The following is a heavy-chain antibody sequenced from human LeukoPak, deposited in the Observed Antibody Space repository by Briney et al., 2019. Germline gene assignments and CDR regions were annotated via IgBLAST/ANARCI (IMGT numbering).Heavy chain of an antibody. CDR3: AXGLLRYFDWLHF. V-gene: IGHV3-30*04. D-gene: IGHD3-9*01. J-gene: IGHJ4*02. Sequence: GGSLXXSCLTSGFTFRNYAIHWVRQAPGKGLEWVGVVIYDGSMQYYADSVKGRFTISRDNSKNTLYLQMNSLKAEDTAVYYCAXGLLRYFDWLHFWGQGTLVTVSS. CDR2: VIYDGSMQ. CDR1: GFTFRNYA.